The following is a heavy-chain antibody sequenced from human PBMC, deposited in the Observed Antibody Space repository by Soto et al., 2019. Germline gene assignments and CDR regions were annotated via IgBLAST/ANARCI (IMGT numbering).Heavy chain of an antibody. Sequence: SVNISCKASGGTFSSYAISWVRQAPGQGLEWMGGIIPIFGTANYAQKFQGRVTITADESTSTAYMELSSLRSEDTAVYYCARDVRITMLRGVSPPALHNYYYDCRDGWGHRNTVIVS. CDR1: GGTFSSYA. CDR2: IIPIFGTA. CDR3: ARDVRITMLRGVSPPALHNYYYDCRDG. V-gene: IGHV1-69*13. D-gene: IGHD3-10*01. J-gene: IGHJ6*02.